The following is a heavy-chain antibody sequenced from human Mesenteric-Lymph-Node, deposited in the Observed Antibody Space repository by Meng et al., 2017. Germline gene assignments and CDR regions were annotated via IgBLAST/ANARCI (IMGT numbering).Heavy chain of an antibody. CDR1: GGSFSGYY. V-gene: IGHV4-34*01. J-gene: IGHJ4*02. CDR3: ARGRGYGDYGSLY. Sequence: QGQLQQGGGGLVKPSETLSLTCAVYGGSFSGYYWSWIRQPPGKGLEWIGEINHSGSTNYNPSLKSRVTISVDTSKNQFSLKLSSVTAADTAVYYCARGRGYGDYGSLYWGQGTLVTVSS. D-gene: IGHD4-17*01. CDR2: INHSGST.